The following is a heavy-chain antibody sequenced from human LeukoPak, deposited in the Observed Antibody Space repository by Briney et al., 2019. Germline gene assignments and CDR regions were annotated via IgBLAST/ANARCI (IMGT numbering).Heavy chain of an antibody. D-gene: IGHD2/OR15-2a*01. J-gene: IGHJ6*03. Sequence: PSGTLSLTCTVSGGSISSYYWSWIRQPPGKGLEWIGYIYYSGSTNYNPSLKSRVTISVDTSKNQFSLKLSSVTAADTAVYYCARSNYYYYYMDVWGKGTTVTISS. CDR3: ARSNYYYYYMDV. CDR1: GGSISSYY. CDR2: IYYSGST. V-gene: IGHV4-59*01.